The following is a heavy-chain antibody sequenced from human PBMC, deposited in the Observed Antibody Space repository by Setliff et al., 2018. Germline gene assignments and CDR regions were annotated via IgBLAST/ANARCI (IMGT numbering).Heavy chain of an antibody. Sequence: PGGSLRLSCAASGFTFSTYSMSWVRQAPGKGLEWVSAISGDSEYIYYRDSVKGRFTISRANSKNTLYLQMNNLRVEDTARYYCVNHNPARRSPAGTALDPWGQGTLVTVSS. CDR3: VNHNPARRSPAGTALDP. V-gene: IGHV3-23*01. D-gene: IGHD6-19*01. J-gene: IGHJ5*02. CDR2: ISGDSEYI. CDR1: GFTFSTYS.